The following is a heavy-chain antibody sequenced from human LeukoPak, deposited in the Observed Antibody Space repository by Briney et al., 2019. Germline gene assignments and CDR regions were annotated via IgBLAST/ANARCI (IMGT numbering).Heavy chain of an antibody. CDR2: INPSGGST. V-gene: IGHV1-46*01. Sequence: EASVKVSCKASGYTFTGYYMHWVRQAPGQGLEWMGIINPSGGSTRYAQKFQGRVTMTRDTSTSTVYMELSSLRSEDTAVYYCAREPTTVTTFPPLLYFQHWGQGTLVTVSS. D-gene: IGHD4-17*01. J-gene: IGHJ1*01. CDR3: AREPTTVTTFPPLLYFQH. CDR1: GYTFTGYY.